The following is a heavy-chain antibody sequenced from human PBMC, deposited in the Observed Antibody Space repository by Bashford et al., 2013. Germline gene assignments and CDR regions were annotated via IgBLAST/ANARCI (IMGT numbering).Heavy chain of an antibody. CDR1: GYTFTNYW. CDR2: IDPSDSYI. J-gene: IGHJ4*02. V-gene: IGHV5-10-1*01. D-gene: IGHD3-16*01. CDR3: ARYGPTFDYNRTHHYSSDY. Sequence: GESLKISCKASGYTFTNYWIIWVRQMPGKGLEWMGRIDPSDSYINYRPSFQGHVTISVDKASTTAHLQWSALTASDSAMYYCARYGPTFDYNRTHHYSSDYWGQGTLVTVSS.